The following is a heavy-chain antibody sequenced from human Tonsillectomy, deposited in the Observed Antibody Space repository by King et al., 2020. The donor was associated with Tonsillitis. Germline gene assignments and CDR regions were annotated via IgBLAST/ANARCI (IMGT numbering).Heavy chain of an antibody. V-gene: IGHV1-69*12. Sequence: QLVQSGAEVKKPGSSVKVSCKASGGTFSSYAISWVRQAPGQGLEWMGGIIPIFGTANYAQKFQGRLTITADEYTTTAYMELSSLRSEDTAVYYCAREGASGSYFYYWGQGPLVTVSS. D-gene: IGHD1-26*01. CDR3: AREGASGSYFYY. CDR1: GGTFSSYA. CDR2: IIPIFGTA. J-gene: IGHJ4*02.